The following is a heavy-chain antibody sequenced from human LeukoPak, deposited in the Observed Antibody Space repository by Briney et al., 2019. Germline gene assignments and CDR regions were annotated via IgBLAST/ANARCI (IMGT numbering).Heavy chain of an antibody. V-gene: IGHV4-39*01. CDR1: GGSISNSSYY. CDR3: ASQYYDILTGYPYHFDY. CDR2: IYYSGST. J-gene: IGHJ4*02. Sequence: PSETLSLTCTVSGGSISNSSYYWGWIRQPPGKGLEWIGSIYYSGSTYYNPSLKSRVTMSVDTSENQFSLKLGSVTAADTAVYYCASQYYDILTGYPYHFDYWGQGTLVTVSP. D-gene: IGHD3-9*01.